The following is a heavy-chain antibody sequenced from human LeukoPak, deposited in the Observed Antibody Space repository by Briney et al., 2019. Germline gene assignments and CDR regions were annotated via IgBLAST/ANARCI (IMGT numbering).Heavy chain of an antibody. Sequence: PGGSLRLSCAASGFTFSSYWMSWVRQAPGKGLEWVANIKQDGSGKYYVDSVKGRFTIPRDNAKNSLYLQMNSLRAEDTAVYYCARTLRFLEWFPSFDYWGQGTLVTVSS. J-gene: IGHJ4*02. D-gene: IGHD3-3*01. CDR1: GFTFSSYW. CDR2: IKQDGSGK. V-gene: IGHV3-7*01. CDR3: ARTLRFLEWFPSFDY.